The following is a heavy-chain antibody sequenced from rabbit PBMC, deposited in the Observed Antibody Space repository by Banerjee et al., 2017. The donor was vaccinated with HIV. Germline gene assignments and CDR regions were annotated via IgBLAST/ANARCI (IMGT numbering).Heavy chain of an antibody. V-gene: IGHV1S40*01. J-gene: IGHJ4*01. CDR2: IYAGRGNT. D-gene: IGHD6-1*01. Sequence: QSLEESGGDLVKPGASLTLSCKASGFDFSSYYIEWVRQCPGKGREWIGIIYAGRGNTDYASWVNGRFTISVPSLTTLTLQMTSLTAADTATYFCARSPGGYANYGSLALLGPGTLVTV. CDR1: GFDFSSYY. CDR3: ARSPGGYANYGSLAL.